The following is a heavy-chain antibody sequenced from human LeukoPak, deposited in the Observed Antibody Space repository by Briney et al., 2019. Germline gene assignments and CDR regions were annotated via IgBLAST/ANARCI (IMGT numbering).Heavy chain of an antibody. V-gene: IGHV3-23*01. Sequence: GGSLRLSCAASGFTFSSYAMSWVRQAPGKGLEWVSAISGSGGSIYYADSVKGRFIISRDNSKNTLYLQMNSLRAEDTAVYYCAKTVGAISPGWFDPWGQGTLVTVSS. CDR3: AKTVGAISPGWFDP. CDR1: GFTFSSYA. J-gene: IGHJ5*02. CDR2: ISGSGGSI. D-gene: IGHD1-26*01.